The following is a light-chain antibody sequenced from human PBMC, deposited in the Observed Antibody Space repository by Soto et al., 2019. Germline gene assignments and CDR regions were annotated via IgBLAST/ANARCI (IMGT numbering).Light chain of an antibody. J-gene: IGKJ1*01. Sequence: AIRMTQSPSSFSASTGDRVTITCRASQGISSYLAWYQQKPGKAPKLLIYAASTLQSGVPSRFSGSGSGTDFTLTISCLQSEDFATYYSQQYYSYPRTFGQGPKVEIK. CDR2: AAS. CDR3: QQYYSYPRT. CDR1: QGISSY. V-gene: IGKV1-8*01.